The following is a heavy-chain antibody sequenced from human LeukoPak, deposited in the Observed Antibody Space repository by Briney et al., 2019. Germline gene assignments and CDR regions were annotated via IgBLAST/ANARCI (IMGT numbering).Heavy chain of an antibody. J-gene: IGHJ6*02. CDR3: ARQWRIVGAASRRYYYYGMDV. D-gene: IGHD1-26*01. CDR2: IYYSGST. Sequence: SETLSLTCTVSGGSISSSSYYCGWIRQPPGKGLEWIGSIYYSGSTYYNPSLKSRVTISVDTSKNQFSLKLSSVTAADTAVYYCARQWRIVGAASRRYYYYGMDVWGQGTTVTVSS. V-gene: IGHV4-39*01. CDR1: GGSISSSSYY.